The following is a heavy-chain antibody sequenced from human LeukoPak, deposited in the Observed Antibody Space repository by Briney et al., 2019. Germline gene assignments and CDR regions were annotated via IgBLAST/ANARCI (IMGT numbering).Heavy chain of an antibody. CDR1: GYTFTSYG. J-gene: IGHJ4*02. CDR2: ISAYNGNT. D-gene: IGHD3-3*01. CDR3: ATHKDFWSGYLVY. Sequence: ASVKVSCKASGYTFTSYGISWVRQAPGQGLEWMGWISAYNGNTNYAQKFQGRVTITRDTSASTVYMELSSLRSEDTAVYYCATHKDFWSGYLVYWGQGTLVTVSS. V-gene: IGHV1-18*01.